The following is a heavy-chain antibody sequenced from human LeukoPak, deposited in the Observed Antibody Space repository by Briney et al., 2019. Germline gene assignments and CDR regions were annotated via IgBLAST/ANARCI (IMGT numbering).Heavy chain of an antibody. CDR3: ARSLCSGGSCYSWRERYNWFDP. J-gene: IGHJ5*02. D-gene: IGHD2-15*01. V-gene: IGHV1-2*06. CDR2: INPNSGGT. Sequence: ASVKVSCKASGYTFTGYYMHWVRQAPGQGLEWMGRINPNSGGTNYAQKFQGRVTMTRDTSISTAYMELSRLGSDDTAVYYCARSLCSGGSCYSWRERYNWFDPWGQGTLVTVSS. CDR1: GYTFTGYY.